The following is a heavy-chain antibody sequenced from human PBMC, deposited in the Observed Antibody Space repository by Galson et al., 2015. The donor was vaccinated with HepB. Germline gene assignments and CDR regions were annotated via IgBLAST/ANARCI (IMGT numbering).Heavy chain of an antibody. J-gene: IGHJ4*02. V-gene: IGHV1-46*01. CDR3: ARGRMKWLVRNYFDY. CDR2: INPSGGKT. D-gene: IGHD6-19*01. CDR1: GYTFTKYY. Sequence: SVKVSCKASGYTFTKYYLHWVRKAPGQGLEWMGIINPSGGKTTYAQKFKGRVTMTRDTSTSTVYMELSSLRSEDTAVYYCARGRMKWLVRNYFDYWGQGTLVTVSS.